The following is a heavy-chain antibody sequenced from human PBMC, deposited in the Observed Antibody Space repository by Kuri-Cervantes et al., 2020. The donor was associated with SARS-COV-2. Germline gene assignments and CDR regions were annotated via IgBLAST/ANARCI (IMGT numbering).Heavy chain of an antibody. V-gene: IGHV3-48*03. CDR2: ISGSGGST. CDR1: GFTFSSYE. CDR3: ARSRITIFGVVIGPFDY. Sequence: GESLKISCAASGFTFSSYEMNWVRQAPGKGLEWVSAISGSGGSTYYADSVKGRFTISRDNAKNSLYLQMNSLRAEDTAVYYCARSRITIFGVVIGPFDYWGQGNRVT. D-gene: IGHD3-3*01. J-gene: IGHJ4*02.